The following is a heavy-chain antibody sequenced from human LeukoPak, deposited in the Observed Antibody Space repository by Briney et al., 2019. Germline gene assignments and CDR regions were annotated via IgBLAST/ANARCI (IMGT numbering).Heavy chain of an antibody. CDR3: AKGLTWIQLKDAFDI. CDR2: INGRGDST. J-gene: IGHJ3*02. V-gene: IGHV3-23*01. Sequence: GGSLRLPCAASGLTFSSYAMSWVRQAPGEGLQWVSAINGRGDSTYYADSVKGRFTISRDNSKNTLYLQVNSLRVEDTAVYYCAKGLTWIQLKDAFDIWGQGTMVTVSS. D-gene: IGHD5-18*01. CDR1: GLTFSSYA.